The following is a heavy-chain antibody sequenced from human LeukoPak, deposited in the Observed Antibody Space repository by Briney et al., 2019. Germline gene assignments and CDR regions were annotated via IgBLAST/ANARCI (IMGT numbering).Heavy chain of an antibody. Sequence: PSETLSLTCTVSGGSISSHYWSWIRQPPGKGLEWIGYIYYSGSTNYNPSLKSRVTISVDTSKNQFSLKLSSVTAADTAVYYCARDGFYYHYYMDVWGEGTTVTVSS. J-gene: IGHJ6*03. CDR3: ARDGFYYHYYMDV. V-gene: IGHV4-59*11. CDR1: GGSISSHY. D-gene: IGHD1-14*01. CDR2: IYYSGST.